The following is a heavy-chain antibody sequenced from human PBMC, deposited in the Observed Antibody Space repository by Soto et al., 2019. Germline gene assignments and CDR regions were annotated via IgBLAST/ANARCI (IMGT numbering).Heavy chain of an antibody. V-gene: IGHV1-18*04. CDR1: GYTFTSYG. J-gene: IGHJ5*02. CDR2: ISAYNGNT. Sequence: ASVKVSCKASGYTFTSYGISWVRQAPGQGLEWMGWISAYNGNTNYAQKLQGRVTMTTDTSTSTAYMELRSLRSDDTAVYYCARVGYSSGWYTGDWFDPWGQGTLVTVS. CDR3: ARVGYSSGWYTGDWFDP. D-gene: IGHD6-19*01.